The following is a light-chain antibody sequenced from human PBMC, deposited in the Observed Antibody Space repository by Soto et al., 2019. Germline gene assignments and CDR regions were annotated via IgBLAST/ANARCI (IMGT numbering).Light chain of an antibody. V-gene: IGKV3-20*01. CDR3: QQYGSSPGT. Sequence: EIVLTQSPGTLSLSPGERATLSCRASQYVSGGYLAWYQQKPGQAPRLLIYGASSRATGIPDRFSGSGSGTDFTLTISRLEPEDFAVYYCQQYGSSPGTFGQGTKVEI. J-gene: IGKJ1*01. CDR1: QYVSGGY. CDR2: GAS.